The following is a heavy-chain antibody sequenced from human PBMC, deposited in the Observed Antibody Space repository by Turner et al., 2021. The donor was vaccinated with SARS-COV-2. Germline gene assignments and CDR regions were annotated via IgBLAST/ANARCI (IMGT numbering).Heavy chain of an antibody. J-gene: IGHJ4*02. D-gene: IGHD1-26*01. CDR2: ISYDGSKK. V-gene: IGHV3-30*18. CDR3: AKSYSGSYWDRNDY. CDR1: GFTFSIYG. Sequence: QVQRVASGGGVVQPGRSLRLSCASSGFTFSIYGMHWVRQAPGKGLEWVAVISYDGSKKYYADSVKGRFTISRDNSKNTLYLQMNSLRAEDTAVYYCAKSYSGSYWDRNDYWGQGTLVTVSS.